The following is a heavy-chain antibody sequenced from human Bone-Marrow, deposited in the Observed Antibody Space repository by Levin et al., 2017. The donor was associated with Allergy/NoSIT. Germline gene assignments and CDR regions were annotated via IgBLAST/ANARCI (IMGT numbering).Heavy chain of an antibody. J-gene: IGHJ3*01. Sequence: GESLKISCTATGFDFSRYGMHWVRQAPGKGLEWLTLITSDGDNTYYLDSVKGRFTISRDNSRNTLYLDMNTLTEEDTAVYYCAKDARGRAFFGDLDFWGQGTKVIVSS. V-gene: IGHV3-30*18. CDR1: GFDFSRYG. D-gene: IGHD3-16*01. CDR2: ITSDGDNT. CDR3: AKDARGRAFFGDLDF.